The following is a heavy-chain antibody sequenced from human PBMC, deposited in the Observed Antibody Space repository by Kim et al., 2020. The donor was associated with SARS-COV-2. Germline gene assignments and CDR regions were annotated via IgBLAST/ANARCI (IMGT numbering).Heavy chain of an antibody. CDR2: IFRSGST. CDR3: ARHLTKYDPFEI. CDR1: DGSVTSYHW. J-gene: IGHJ3*02. Sequence: SETLSLTCAVSDGSVTSYHWWTWVRQPPGKGLQWIGEIFRSGSTNYNPSLKSRVMISMDKSENRISLKMNAVTAADTAVYYCARHLTKYDPFEIWGQGTMVPVTS. V-gene: IGHV4-4*02.